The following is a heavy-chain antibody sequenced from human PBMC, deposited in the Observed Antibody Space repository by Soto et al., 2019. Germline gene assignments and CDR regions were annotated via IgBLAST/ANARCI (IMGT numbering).Heavy chain of an antibody. CDR3: ARENSGSYSFDY. V-gene: IGHV3-33*01. D-gene: IGHD1-26*01. CDR2: TXDDGSXK. J-gene: IGHJ4*02. CDR1: GFTFGSYG. Sequence: GXSRRLSCAASGFTFGSYGMHWVRQAPGKGVEWVAVTXDDGSXKYYADPVKGXXTISRDNXXNTLYLQMNSLRAEDTAVYYCARENSGSYSFDYWGQGTLVTVSS.